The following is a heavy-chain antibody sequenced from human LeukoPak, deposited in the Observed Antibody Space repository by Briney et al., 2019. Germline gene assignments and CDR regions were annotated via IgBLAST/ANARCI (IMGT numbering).Heavy chain of an antibody. D-gene: IGHD3-22*01. CDR1: AGSISSYY. CDR2: TYYSGST. Sequence: SETLSLTCTVSAGSISSYYWSWIRQPPGKGLEWIGYTYYSGSTNYNPSLKSRVSISVDTSRNQFSLKLSSVTAADTAVYYCARRSGYTFDYWGQGTLVTVSS. V-gene: IGHV4-59*08. CDR3: ARRSGYTFDY. J-gene: IGHJ4*02.